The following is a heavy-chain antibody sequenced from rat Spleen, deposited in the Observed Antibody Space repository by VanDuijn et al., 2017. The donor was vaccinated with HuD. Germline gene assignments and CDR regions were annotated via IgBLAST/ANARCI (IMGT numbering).Heavy chain of an antibody. Sequence: EVQLVESGGGLVQPGRSMKLSCAASGFTFSNYGLAWVRQAPKKGLEWVASISTSGGSTYYRDSVKGRFTISRDNAKSTLYLQMDSLRSEDTATYYCTTVETTGGDYWGQGVMVTVSS. CDR2: ISTSGGST. CDR1: GFTFSNYG. J-gene: IGHJ2*01. D-gene: IGHD4-2*01. CDR3: TTVETTGGDY. V-gene: IGHV5-27*01.